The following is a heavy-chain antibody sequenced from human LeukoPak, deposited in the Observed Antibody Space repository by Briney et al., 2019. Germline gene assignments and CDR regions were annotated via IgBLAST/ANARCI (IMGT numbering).Heavy chain of an antibody. CDR3: ARDFDIVVVPAAKH. V-gene: IGHV3-21*01. Sequence: GGSLRLSCAASGFTFSSYSMNWVRQAPGKGLEWVSSISSSSSYIYYADSVKGRFTISRDNAKNSLYLQMSSLRAEDTAVYYCARDFDIVVVPAAKHWGQGTLVTVSS. CDR2: ISSSSSYI. CDR1: GFTFSSYS. D-gene: IGHD2-2*01. J-gene: IGHJ4*02.